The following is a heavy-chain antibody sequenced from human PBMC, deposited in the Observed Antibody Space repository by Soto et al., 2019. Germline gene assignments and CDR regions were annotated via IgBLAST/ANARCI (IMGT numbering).Heavy chain of an antibody. CDR2: IWYDGSNK. CDR3: ARDLLQQQLIP. CDR1: GFTFSSYG. V-gene: IGHV3-33*01. Sequence: GGSLRLSCAASGFTFSSYGIHWVRQAPGKGLEWVAFIWYDGSNKYYADSVKGRFTISRDNSKNTLYLQMNSLRAEDTAVYYCARDLLQQQLIPWGQGTLVTVSS. D-gene: IGHD6-13*01. J-gene: IGHJ5*02.